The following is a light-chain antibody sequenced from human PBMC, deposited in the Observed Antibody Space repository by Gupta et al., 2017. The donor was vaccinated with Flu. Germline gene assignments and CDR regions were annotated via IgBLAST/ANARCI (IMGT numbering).Light chain of an antibody. CDR3: CAYAGRSNRV. J-gene: IGLJ3*02. Sequence: QSALTQPASVSGSPGQSITIPCTGTSSDVGNYNLVSWYQQHPGKAPKFIIYEVNKRPSGVDARYSGSKSGNKASLTIYGFQSEDEADYHCCAYAGRSNRVFGGWTKVSVL. CDR1: SSDVGNYNL. V-gene: IGLV2-23*02. CDR2: EVN.